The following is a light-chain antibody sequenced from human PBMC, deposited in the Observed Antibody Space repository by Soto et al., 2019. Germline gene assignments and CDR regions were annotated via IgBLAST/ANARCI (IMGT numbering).Light chain of an antibody. CDR1: QSVSSY. CDR2: GAS. Sequence: EKVMTQSPATLSMSPGERATLSCRASQSVSSYLAWYQQKPGQAPRLLIYGASTRATGSPARFSGSGSGTEFTLTISSLQYEDFAVYYCQQYNNWPSWTFGQGTKVEIK. J-gene: IGKJ1*01. V-gene: IGKV3-15*01. CDR3: QQYNNWPSWT.